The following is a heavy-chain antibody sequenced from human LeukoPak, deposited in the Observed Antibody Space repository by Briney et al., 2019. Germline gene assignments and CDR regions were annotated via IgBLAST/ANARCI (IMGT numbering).Heavy chain of an antibody. D-gene: IGHD1-7*01. J-gene: IGHJ3*02. Sequence: GSLGLSCAASGFTFSNFWMSWVRQAPGKGLEWVANLKQDESEKNYVDSVKGRFTISRDNAKNSLYLQMNSLRVEDTAVYYCVRDETWNFGLSWYDGYDIWGQGTMVTVSS. V-gene: IGHV3-7*01. CDR2: LKQDESEK. CDR1: GFTFSNFW. CDR3: VRDETWNFGLSWYDGYDI.